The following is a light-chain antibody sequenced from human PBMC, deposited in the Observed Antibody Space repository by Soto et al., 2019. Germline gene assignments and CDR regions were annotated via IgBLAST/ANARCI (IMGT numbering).Light chain of an antibody. CDR1: QSISSW. J-gene: IGKJ2*01. CDR2: DAS. V-gene: IGKV1-5*01. Sequence: DIQMTQSPSTLSASVGDRVTITCRASQSISSWLAWYQQKPGKAPKLLIYDASSLESGVPSRFSGSGSGTEFTRTISSLQPDDFATYYCQHYNSYQYTFGQGTKLEI. CDR3: QHYNSYQYT.